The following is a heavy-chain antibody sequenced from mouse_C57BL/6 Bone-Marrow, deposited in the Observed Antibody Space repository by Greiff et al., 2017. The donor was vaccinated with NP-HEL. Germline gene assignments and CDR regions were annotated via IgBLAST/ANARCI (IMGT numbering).Heavy chain of an antibody. J-gene: IGHJ1*03. CDR3: TRRIITTVVADWYFDV. CDR2: IDPENGDT. Sequence: EVQLVESGAELVRPGASVKLSCTASGFNIKDDYMHWVKQRPEQGLEWIGWIDPENGDTEYASKFQGKATITADTSSNTAYLQLSSLTSEDTAVYYCTRRIITTVVADWYFDVWGTGTTVTVSS. D-gene: IGHD1-1*01. V-gene: IGHV14-4*01. CDR1: GFNIKDDY.